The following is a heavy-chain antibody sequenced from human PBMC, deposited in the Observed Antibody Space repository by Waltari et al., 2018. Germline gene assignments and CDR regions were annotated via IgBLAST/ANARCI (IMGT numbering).Heavy chain of an antibody. CDR3: AKFAGGGYIFRSDAFDI. CDR2: ILYDGSNK. J-gene: IGHJ3*02. CDR1: GFPFNTYA. V-gene: IGHV3-30*18. D-gene: IGHD1-26*01. Sequence: QVQLVESGGGVVQPGTSLRLSCVASGFPFNTYAIPWFRQVPGKGLEWVAVILYDGSNKNYADSVKGRFTISRDNSKSTLYLEMNSLRPEDTAVYFCAKFAGGGYIFRSDAFDIWGQGTMVTVSP.